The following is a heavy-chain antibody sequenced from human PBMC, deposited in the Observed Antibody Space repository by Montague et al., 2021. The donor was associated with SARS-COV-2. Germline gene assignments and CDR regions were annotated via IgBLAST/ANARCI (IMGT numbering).Heavy chain of an antibody. D-gene: IGHD6-19*01. CDR1: GGSISSGNYY. V-gene: IGHV4-61*09. CDR2: ISISGST. CDR3: ARDIAVAGLFDY. Sequence: TLSLTCTVAGGSISSGNYYWSWIRQPAGKGRNWIMHISISGSTNYNPSHKSPVTISVDTTKNQFTLKLSSVTAADTAVYYCARDIAVAGLFDYWGQGTLVTVSS. J-gene: IGHJ4*02.